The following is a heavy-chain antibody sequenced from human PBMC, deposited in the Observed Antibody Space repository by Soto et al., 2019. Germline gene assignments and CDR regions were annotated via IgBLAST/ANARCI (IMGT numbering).Heavy chain of an antibody. V-gene: IGHV3-9*01. CDR3: ARAAEAGTVDY. CDR1: GFTFDDYA. D-gene: IGHD6-19*01. Sequence: GGSLRLSCAASGFTFDDYAMHWVRQAPGKGLEWVSGISWNSGSVGYADSVKGRFTISRDNAQNSLYLQMNSLRAEDTAVYYCARAAEAGTVDYWGQGTLVTVS. CDR2: ISWNSGSV. J-gene: IGHJ4*02.